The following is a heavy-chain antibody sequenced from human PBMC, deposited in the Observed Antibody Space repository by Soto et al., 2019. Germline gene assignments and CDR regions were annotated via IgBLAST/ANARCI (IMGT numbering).Heavy chain of an antibody. J-gene: IGHJ4*02. CDR2: IKHDGSDI. D-gene: IGHD2-15*01. V-gene: IGHV3-7*01. CDR1: GFTFSAYG. CDR3: ARDRSGFDQ. Sequence: PGGTLRLSGAASGFTFSAYGISWVRQTPWKGLEWVANIKHDGSDIHFADSVKGRFTISRDNAKNSLYLQMNSLRAADTAVYYCARDRSGFDQADQEPRVTV.